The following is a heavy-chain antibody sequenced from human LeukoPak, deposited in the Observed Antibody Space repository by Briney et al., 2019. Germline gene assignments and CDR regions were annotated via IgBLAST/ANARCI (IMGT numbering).Heavy chain of an antibody. V-gene: IGHV3-23*01. CDR1: GFTFSSYA. D-gene: IGHD3-22*01. Sequence: QPGGSLRLSCAASGFTFSSYAMGWVRQASGKGLEWVSTISGSDGRTDYADSVKGRFTISRDNSKNTLYLQMNSLRAEDTAVYYCARVLSSLYYYDSSGYSTQLPGDYWGQGTLVTVSS. CDR3: ARVLSSLYYYDSSGYSTQLPGDY. J-gene: IGHJ4*02. CDR2: ISGSDGRT.